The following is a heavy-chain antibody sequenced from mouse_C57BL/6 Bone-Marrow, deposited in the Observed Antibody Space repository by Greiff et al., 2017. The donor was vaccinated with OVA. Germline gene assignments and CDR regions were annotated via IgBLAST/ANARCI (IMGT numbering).Heavy chain of an antibody. J-gene: IGHJ2*01. V-gene: IGHV1-74*01. CDR1: GYTFTSYW. Sequence: QVQLQQPGAELVKPGASVKVSCKASGYTFTSYWMHWVKQRPGKGLEWSGRFHPSDSDTNYNQKFKGKATLTVDKDTSTAYMQISSLTSKDTAVYYCALEHRPYDFDYWGQGTTLTVSS. D-gene: IGHD3-2*02. CDR3: ALEHRPYDFDY. CDR2: FHPSDSDT.